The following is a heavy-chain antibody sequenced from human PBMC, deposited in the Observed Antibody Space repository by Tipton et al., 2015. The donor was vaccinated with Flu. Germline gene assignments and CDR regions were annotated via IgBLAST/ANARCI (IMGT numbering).Heavy chain of an antibody. J-gene: IGHJ4*02. CDR2: INYSGSA. CDR1: SVSIRSTNYF. Sequence: TLSLTCTVSSVSIRSTNYFCAWIRQPPGKRLELIGGINYSGSAYYNPPLKSRVAISVDTSKNQFSLKVYSVTAADTAVYYCARLSFYDVDLKNHYFEDWGQGTLVTVSS. CDR3: ARLSFYDVDLKNHYFED. V-gene: IGHV4-39*01. D-gene: IGHD3-3*01.